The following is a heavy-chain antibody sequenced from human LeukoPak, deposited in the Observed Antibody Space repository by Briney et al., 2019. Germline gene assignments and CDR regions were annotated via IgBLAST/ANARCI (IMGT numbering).Heavy chain of an antibody. CDR2: IYVIGST. J-gene: IGHJ6*03. CDR1: PDSVTDYY. Sequence: LSLTCTVSPDSVTDYYWSWIRQPVGKGLEWIGYIYVIGSTNYNPSLQSRVTMSVDRSKNQFSLKLTSVTAADTAVYYCARGGSFNYYMGVWGKGTRDPVSS. V-gene: IGHV4-4*07. D-gene: IGHD3-10*01. CDR3: ARGGSFNYYMGV.